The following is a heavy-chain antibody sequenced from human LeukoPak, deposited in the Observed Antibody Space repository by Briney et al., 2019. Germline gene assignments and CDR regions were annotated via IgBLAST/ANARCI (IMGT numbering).Heavy chain of an antibody. CDR1: GFTFCSYA. CDR2: ISGSGGST. CDR3: AKDLSPLYYYYGMDV. J-gene: IGHJ6*02. Sequence: GGSLRLSCAAPGFTFCSYAMSWVRKAPGKGMEWVSGISGSGGSTYYADSVKGRFTISRDNSKNTLYLQMNSLSAEDTAVYYCAKDLSPLYYYYGMDVWGQGTTVTVSS. V-gene: IGHV3-23*01.